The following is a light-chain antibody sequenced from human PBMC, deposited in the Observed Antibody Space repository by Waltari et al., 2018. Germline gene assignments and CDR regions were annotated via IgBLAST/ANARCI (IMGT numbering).Light chain of an antibody. J-gene: IGKJ1*01. Sequence: DIVLTQSPGTLSLSVGASATVSCRASESVSRAVAWYQQQPGQAPRLLIYGASTRATGIPDRFSGSGSGTDFSLTISRLEPDDFAVYYCQHYLRLPVTFGQGTTVEI. CDR3: QHYLRLPVT. CDR2: GAS. CDR1: ESVSRA. V-gene: IGKV3-20*01.